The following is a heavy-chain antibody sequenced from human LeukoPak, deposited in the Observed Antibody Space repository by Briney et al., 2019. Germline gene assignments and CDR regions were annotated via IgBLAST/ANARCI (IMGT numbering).Heavy chain of an antibody. CDR2: ISGNGRNT. J-gene: IGHJ4*02. D-gene: IGHD2-2*01. V-gene: IGHV3-23*01. Sequence: GGSLRLSCAASGFTFSSYVMSWARQAPGKGLEWVSTISGNGRNTYYADSVKGRFTISRDNSKNTLYLQMNSLRAEDTAVYYCAKHQYQLLSRVDYWGQGTLVTVSS. CDR1: GFTFSSYV. CDR3: AKHQYQLLSRVDY.